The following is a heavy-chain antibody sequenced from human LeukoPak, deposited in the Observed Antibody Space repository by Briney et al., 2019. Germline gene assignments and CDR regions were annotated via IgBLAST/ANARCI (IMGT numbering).Heavy chain of an antibody. V-gene: IGHV1-2*06. CDR2: INADSSST. D-gene: IGHD6-6*01. CDR3: AREAVYSWSFPGYEY. Sequence: ASVKVCCKASGYTFTGYYIHWLRQAPRQGVEWMGRINADSSSTNYAQKVKGRVTITRDTSISTAYMELSRLRSDDTAVYYCAREAVYSWSFPGYEYSGHRTPVTV. CDR1: GYTFTGYY. J-gene: IGHJ4*01.